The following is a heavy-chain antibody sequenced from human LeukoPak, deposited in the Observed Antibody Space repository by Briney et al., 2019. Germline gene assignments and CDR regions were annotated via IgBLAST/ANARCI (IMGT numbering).Heavy chain of an antibody. J-gene: IGHJ6*03. V-gene: IGHV3-21*01. D-gene: IGHD3-10*01. CDR3: ARDRGFSPYYMDV. Sequence: GGSLRLSCAVSGITLSNYGMTWVRQAPGKGLEWVSSISSSSSYIYYADSVKGRFTISRDNAKNSLYLQMNSLRAEDTAVYYCARDRGFSPYYMDVWGKGTTVTVSS. CDR1: GITLSNYG. CDR2: ISSSSSYI.